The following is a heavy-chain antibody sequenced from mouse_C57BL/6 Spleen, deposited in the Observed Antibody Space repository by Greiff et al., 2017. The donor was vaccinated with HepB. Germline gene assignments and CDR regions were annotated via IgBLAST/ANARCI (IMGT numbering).Heavy chain of an antibody. CDR2: IYPGDGDT. V-gene: IGHV1-80*01. D-gene: IGHD3-3*01. CDR3: ARGRDWAVLAY. J-gene: IGHJ3*01. Sequence: VQLQESGAELVKPGASVKISCKASGYAFSSYWMNWVKQRPGKGLERIGQIYPGDGDTNYNGKFKGKATLTADKSSSTAYMQLSSLTSEDSAVYFCARGRDWAVLAYWGQGALVTVAA. CDR1: GYAFSSYW.